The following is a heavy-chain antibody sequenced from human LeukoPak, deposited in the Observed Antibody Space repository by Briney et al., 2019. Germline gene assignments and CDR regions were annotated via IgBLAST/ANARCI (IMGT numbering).Heavy chain of an antibody. J-gene: IGHJ4*02. V-gene: IGHV1-69*04. CDR3: ARGVATVGGHYFDY. D-gene: IGHD5-12*01. CDR1: GGTFSSYA. Sequence: SVKVSCKASGGTFSSYAISWVRQAPGQGLEWMGRIIPILGIANYAQKFQGRVTITADKSTSTAYMELSSLRSEDTAVYYCARGVATVGGHYFDYWGQGTLVTVSS. CDR2: IIPILGIA.